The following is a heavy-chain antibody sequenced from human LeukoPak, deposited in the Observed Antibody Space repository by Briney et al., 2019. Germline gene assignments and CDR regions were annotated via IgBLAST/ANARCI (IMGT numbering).Heavy chain of an antibody. D-gene: IGHD3-10*01. CDR1: GFTFSSYW. V-gene: IGHV3-74*01. CDR2: INSDGSST. J-gene: IGHJ4*02. Sequence: GGSLRLSCAASGFTFSSYWMHWVRQAPGKGLVWVSRINSDGSSTSYADSVKGRFTISRDNAKNTLYLQMNSLRAEDTAVYYCARDNADLWFGELSPFRFDYWGQGTLVTVSS. CDR3: ARDNADLWFGELSPFRFDY.